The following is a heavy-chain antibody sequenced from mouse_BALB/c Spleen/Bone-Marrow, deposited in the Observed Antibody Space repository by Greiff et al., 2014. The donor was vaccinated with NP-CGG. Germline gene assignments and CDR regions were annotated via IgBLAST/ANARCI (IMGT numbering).Heavy chain of an antibody. CDR2: IDPAGGNT. Sequence: VQLQQSGADLVKPGASVKLSYTTSGFNIKDTFMHWVKQRPEQGLEWIGRIDPAGGNTKYDPKFHGKATITADTSSNKVSLQLSGLTSEDTAVYYCAHDAPFTYWGQGTLVTVSA. CDR3: AHDAPFTY. CDR1: GFNIKDTF. J-gene: IGHJ3*01. D-gene: IGHD2-3*01. V-gene: IGHV14-3*02.